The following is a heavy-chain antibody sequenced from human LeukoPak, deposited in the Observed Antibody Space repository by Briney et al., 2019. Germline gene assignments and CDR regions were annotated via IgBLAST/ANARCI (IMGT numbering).Heavy chain of an antibody. Sequence: ASVKVSCKASGYTFTSYDINWVRQATGQGLEWMGWMNPNSGNTGYAQKFQGRVTMTRNTSISTAYMELSSLRSEDTAVYCCARGAMTTGPNWFDPWGQGTLVTVSS. CDR3: ARGAMTTGPNWFDP. J-gene: IGHJ5*02. CDR1: GYTFTSYD. CDR2: MNPNSGNT. D-gene: IGHD4-11*01. V-gene: IGHV1-8*01.